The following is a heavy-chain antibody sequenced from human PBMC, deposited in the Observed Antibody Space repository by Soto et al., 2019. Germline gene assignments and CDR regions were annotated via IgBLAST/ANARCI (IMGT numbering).Heavy chain of an antibody. J-gene: IGHJ6*02. D-gene: IGHD5-18*01. CDR1: GGSISGSSYY. CDR2: IYYSGST. CDR3: ARRGGGAMVYYYYGMDV. Sequence: SETLSLTCTVSGGSISGSSYYWGWIRQPPXKGLEWIGSIYYSGSTYYNPSLKSRVTISVDTSKNQFSLKLSSVTAADTAVYYCARRGGGAMVYYYYGMDVWGQGTTVTVSS. V-gene: IGHV4-39*01.